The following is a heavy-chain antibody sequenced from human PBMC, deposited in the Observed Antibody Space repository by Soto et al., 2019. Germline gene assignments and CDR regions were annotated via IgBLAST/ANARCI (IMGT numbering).Heavy chain of an antibody. V-gene: IGHV2-5*02. Sequence: QITLKESGPPLVKPTQPLTFTCTFSGFSLSTRGVAVGWIRQPPGKALEWLALIYWDEDKWYSPSLKSRLNITEDTSKNQVVLTMTIMDPVDTATYYCANRLRGYAYYFDYWGQGTLVTVSS. CDR1: GFSLSTRGVA. CDR3: ANRLRGYAYYFDY. D-gene: IGHD5-12*01. J-gene: IGHJ4*02. CDR2: IYWDEDK.